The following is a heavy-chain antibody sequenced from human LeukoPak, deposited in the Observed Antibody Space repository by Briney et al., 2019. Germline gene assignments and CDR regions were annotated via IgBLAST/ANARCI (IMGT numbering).Heavy chain of an antibody. CDR2: IYYSGST. CDR1: GGSISSYY. J-gene: IGHJ4*02. Sequence: SSETLSLTCTVSGGSISSYYWSWIRQPPGKGLEWIGYIYYSGSTNYNPSLKSRVTISVDTSTNQFSLKLTSVTAADTAVYYCAGKAGANRPFDYWGQGTLVTVSS. CDR3: AGKAGANRPFDY. D-gene: IGHD4/OR15-4a*01. V-gene: IGHV4-59*08.